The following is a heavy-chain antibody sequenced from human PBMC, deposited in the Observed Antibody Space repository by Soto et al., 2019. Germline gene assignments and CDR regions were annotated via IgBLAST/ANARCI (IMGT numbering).Heavy chain of an antibody. D-gene: IGHD6-13*01. J-gene: IGHJ6*03. Sequence: ASVKVSCKASGGTFSSYTISWVRQAPGQGLEWMGRIIPILGIANYAQKFQGRVTITADKSTSTAYMELSSLRSEDTAVYYCARVGQGIAAVSPHYYYYYMDVWGKGTTVTVSS. CDR1: GGTFSSYT. CDR3: ARVGQGIAAVSPHYYYYYMDV. V-gene: IGHV1-69*02. CDR2: IIPILGIA.